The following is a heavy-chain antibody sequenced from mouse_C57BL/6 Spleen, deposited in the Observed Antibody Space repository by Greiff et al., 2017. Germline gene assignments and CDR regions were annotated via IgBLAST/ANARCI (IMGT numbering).Heavy chain of an antibody. V-gene: IGHV1-62-2*01. CDR1: GYTFTEYT. D-gene: IGHD1-1*01. CDR2: FYPGSGSI. CDR3: ARHERTVVEPDWYFDF. Sequence: VQLQQSGAELVKPGASVKLSCKASGYTFTEYTIHWVKQRPGQGLEWIGWFYPGSGSIKYNEKFKDKATLTANKSSSTVYMELSRLTSEDSAVYFCARHERTVVEPDWYFDFWGTGTTVTVSS. J-gene: IGHJ1*03.